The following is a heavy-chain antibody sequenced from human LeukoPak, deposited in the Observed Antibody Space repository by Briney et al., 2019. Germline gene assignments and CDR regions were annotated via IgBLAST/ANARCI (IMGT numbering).Heavy chain of an antibody. CDR1: GFTFSSYS. CDR3: ARESDYDSSYN. V-gene: IGHV3-21*01. D-gene: IGHD3-22*01. CDR2: ITSSSSYI. J-gene: IGHJ4*02. Sequence: TGGSLRLSCAASGFTFSSYSMNWVRQAPGKGLEWVSSITSSSSYIYYGDSVKGRFTISRDNARNSLYLQMNSLRAEDTAVYYCARESDYDSSYNWGQGTLVTVSS.